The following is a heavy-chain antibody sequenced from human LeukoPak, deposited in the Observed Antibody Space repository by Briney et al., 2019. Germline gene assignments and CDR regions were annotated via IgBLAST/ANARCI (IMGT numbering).Heavy chain of an antibody. CDR1: GFIFSNYA. Sequence: GGSLRLSCAASGFIFSNYAMHWVRQAPGKGLEWVALISSDGSKIYYADSVKGRFTISRDNSRNTLYLQMNSLRAEDSAVYYCARGLHRRCSGGICYQPFDYWGQGTLVTVSS. J-gene: IGHJ4*02. D-gene: IGHD2-15*01. CDR2: ISSDGSKI. V-gene: IGHV3-30*04. CDR3: ARGLHRRCSGGICYQPFDY.